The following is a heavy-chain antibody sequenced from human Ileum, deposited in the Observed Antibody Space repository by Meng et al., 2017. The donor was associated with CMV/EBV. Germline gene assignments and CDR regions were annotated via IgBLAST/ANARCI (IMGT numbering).Heavy chain of an antibody. CDR1: GFSLSASGVG. Sequence: PLKESGPTLVKPTQTLPLTCTFSGFSLSASGVGVGWIRQPPGKALEWLALIYWDDDKRYSPSLKSRLTITKDTSKNQVVLTMTNMDPVDTATYYCARNYYDSGPFQYWGQGTLVTVSS. CDR3: ARNYYDSGPFQY. V-gene: IGHV2-5*02. J-gene: IGHJ4*01. CDR2: IYWDDDK. D-gene: IGHD3-22*01.